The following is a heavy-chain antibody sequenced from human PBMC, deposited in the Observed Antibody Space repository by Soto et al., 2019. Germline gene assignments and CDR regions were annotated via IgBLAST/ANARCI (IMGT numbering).Heavy chain of an antibody. CDR1: GGTFSSYA. V-gene: IGHV1-69*01. CDR3: ARTPPYYDILTGSSSYYYGMDV. Sequence: QVQLVQSGAEVKKPRSSVKVSCKASGGTFSSYAISWVRQAPGQGLEWMGGIIPIFGTANYAQKFQGRVTITADESTSTAYMELSSLRSEDTAVYYCARTPPYYDILTGSSSYYYGMDVWGQRTTVTVSS. J-gene: IGHJ6*02. D-gene: IGHD3-9*01. CDR2: IIPIFGTA.